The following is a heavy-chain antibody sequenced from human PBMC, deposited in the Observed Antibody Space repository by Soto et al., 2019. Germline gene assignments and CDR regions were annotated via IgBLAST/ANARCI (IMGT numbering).Heavy chain of an antibody. CDR2: IKQDGSEK. CDR3: AREVVRPYFDY. V-gene: IGHV3-7*01. CDR1: GFTFSSYW. J-gene: IGHJ4*01. D-gene: IGHD2-2*01. Sequence: GGSLRLSCAASGFTFSSYWMSWVRQAPGKGLEWVANIKQDGSEKYYVDSVKGRFTISRDNSQNTLYLQMNSLSAEDTAVYYCAREVVRPYFDYWGQGILVTVSS.